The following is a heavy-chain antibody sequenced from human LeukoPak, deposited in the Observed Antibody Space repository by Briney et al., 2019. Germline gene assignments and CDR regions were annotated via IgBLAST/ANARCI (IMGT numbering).Heavy chain of an antibody. V-gene: IGHV4-34*01. CDR3: ATPTSQNVLYYYYGIDV. CDR2: INHSRTT. Sequence: SETLSLTCAVYGGSFSGYYWRWIRQPPGKGREWVGEINHSRTTNYNPSLKSRVTISVDTSNHHFSLKLSSVTAAHTAVYYCATPTSQNVLYYYYGIDVWGQGTTVTVSS. CDR1: GGSFSGYY. D-gene: IGHD6-6*01. J-gene: IGHJ6*02.